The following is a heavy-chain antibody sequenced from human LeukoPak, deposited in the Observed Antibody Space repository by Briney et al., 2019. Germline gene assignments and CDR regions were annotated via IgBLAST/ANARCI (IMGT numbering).Heavy chain of an antibody. CDR2: SGSGGST. V-gene: IGHV3-23*01. D-gene: IGHD2-2*01. J-gene: IGHJ4*02. Sequence: PGGSLRLSCAASGFTFSSYAMSWVRQAPGKGLEWVSASGSGGSTYYADSVKGRFTISRDNSKNTLYLQMNSLRAEDTAVYYCAKENQLLVDYWGQGTLVTVSS. CDR1: GFTFSSYA. CDR3: AKENQLLVDY.